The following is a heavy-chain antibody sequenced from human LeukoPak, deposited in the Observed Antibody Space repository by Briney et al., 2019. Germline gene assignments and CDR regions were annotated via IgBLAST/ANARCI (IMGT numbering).Heavy chain of an antibody. J-gene: IGHJ6*03. D-gene: IGHD2-15*01. CDR2: IIPIFGTT. Sequence: ASVKVSCKASGYSFTSNVISWVRQAPGQGLEWMGGIIPIFGTTNYAQKFQGRVTITADESTSTTYMELSSLRSDDTAVYYCARARWEYCSGGSCHFYYYYYMDVWGEGTTVTVSS. CDR1: GYSFTSNV. CDR3: ARARWEYCSGGSCHFYYYYYMDV. V-gene: IGHV1-69*13.